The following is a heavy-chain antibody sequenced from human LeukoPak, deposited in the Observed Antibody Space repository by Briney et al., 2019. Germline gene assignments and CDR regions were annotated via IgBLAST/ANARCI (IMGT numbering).Heavy chain of an antibody. D-gene: IGHD4-17*01. CDR2: IYYTGSI. Sequence: SETLSLTCTVSGGSINSYYWSWIRQPPGKGLEWIGYIYYTGSIMYNPSLKTRVTMSVDTSKNQFSLKVRSVTAADTAVYYCARYGMTTVTAWGFDYWGRGTLVTVSS. CDR3: ARYGMTTVTAWGFDY. J-gene: IGHJ4*02. CDR1: GGSINSYY. V-gene: IGHV4-59*01.